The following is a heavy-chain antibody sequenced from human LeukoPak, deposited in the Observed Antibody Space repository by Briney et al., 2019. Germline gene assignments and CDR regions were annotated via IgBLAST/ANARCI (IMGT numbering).Heavy chain of an antibody. CDR3: AKDYYDSSGYSFDY. CDR1: GFTFSSYS. D-gene: IGHD3-22*01. CDR2: ISGSGGST. J-gene: IGHJ4*02. V-gene: IGHV3-23*01. Sequence: GGSLRLSCAASGFTFSSYSMNWVRQAPGKGLEWVSAISGSGGSTYYADSVKGRFTISRDNSKNTLYLQMNSLRAEDTAVYYCAKDYYDSSGYSFDYWGQGTLVTVSS.